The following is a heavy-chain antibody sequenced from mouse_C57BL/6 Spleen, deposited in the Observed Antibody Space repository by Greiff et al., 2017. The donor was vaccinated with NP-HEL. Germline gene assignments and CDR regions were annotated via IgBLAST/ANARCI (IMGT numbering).Heavy chain of an antibody. D-gene: IGHD2-1*01. V-gene: IGHV3-6*01. CDR1: GYSITSGYY. CDR2: ISYDGSN. CDR3: AREGGNYRFAY. J-gene: IGHJ3*01. Sequence: EVQLQESGPGLVKPSQSLSLPCSVTGYSITSGYYWNWIRQFPGNKLEWMGYISYDGSNNYNPSLKNRISITRDTSKNQFFLKLNSVTTEDTATYYCAREGGNYRFAYWGQGTLVTVSA.